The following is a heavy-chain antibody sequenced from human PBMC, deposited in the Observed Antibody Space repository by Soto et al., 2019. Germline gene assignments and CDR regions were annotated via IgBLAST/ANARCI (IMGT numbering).Heavy chain of an antibody. D-gene: IGHD3-22*01. CDR2: ISHDGSNK. CDR3: ARDRVESGYPEYFQH. Sequence: HPGGSLRLSCAASGFTFSSYGMHWVRQAPGKGLEWVALISHDGSNKYYADSVKGRFTISRDNSKNTLYLQMNSLRAEDTAVYYCARDRVESGYPEYFQHWGQGTLVTV. J-gene: IGHJ1*01. V-gene: IGHV3-33*05. CDR1: GFTFSSYG.